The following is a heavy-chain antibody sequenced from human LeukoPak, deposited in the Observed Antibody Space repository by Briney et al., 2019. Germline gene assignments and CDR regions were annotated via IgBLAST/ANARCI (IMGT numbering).Heavy chain of an antibody. CDR1: GFTFSNYG. Sequence: PGGSLRLSCAASGFTFSNYGMHWVRQAPGKGLEWGSVISYDGNDKYYADSVKGRFAFSRDNSKNTLSLQMNSLRLEDTAVYYCVKDRAPRGSYLSHAFDIWGQGTMVTVSS. CDR2: ISYDGNDK. J-gene: IGHJ3*02. V-gene: IGHV3-30*18. CDR3: VKDRAPRGSYLSHAFDI. D-gene: IGHD1-26*01.